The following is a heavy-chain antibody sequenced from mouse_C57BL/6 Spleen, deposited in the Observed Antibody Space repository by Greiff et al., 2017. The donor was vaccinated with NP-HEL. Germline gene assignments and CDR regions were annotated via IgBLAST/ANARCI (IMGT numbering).Heavy chain of an antibody. Sequence: QVQLKESGAELARPGASVKMSCKASGYTFTSYTMHWVKQRPGQGLEWIGYISPSSGYTKYNQKFKDKATLTADKSSSTAYMQLSSLTSEDSAVYYCARLDYLDYWGQGTTLTVSS. CDR2: ISPSSGYT. J-gene: IGHJ2*01. V-gene: IGHV1-4*01. CDR3: ARLDYLDY. CDR1: GYTFTSYT.